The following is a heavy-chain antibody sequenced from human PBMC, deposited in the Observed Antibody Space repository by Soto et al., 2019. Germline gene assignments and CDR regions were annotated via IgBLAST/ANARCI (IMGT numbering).Heavy chain of an antibody. CDR2: IYYSGSI. CDR1: GGSISSGGYY. D-gene: IGHD3-10*01. V-gene: IGHV4-31*03. Sequence: QVQLQESGPGLVKPSQTLSLTCTVSGGSISSGGYYWSWIRQHPGKGLEWIGHIYYSGSIYYNPSHKSRVTISVDTSKNQFSLKLNSVTAADAAVYFCARAPVGKVRGGGDTAFDIWGLGTMVTVSS. CDR3: ARAPVGKVRGGGDTAFDI. J-gene: IGHJ3*02.